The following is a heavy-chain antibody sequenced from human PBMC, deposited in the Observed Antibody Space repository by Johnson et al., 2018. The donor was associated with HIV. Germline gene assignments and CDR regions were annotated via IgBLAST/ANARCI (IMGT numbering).Heavy chain of an antibody. V-gene: IGHV3-30*04. CDR1: GFTFRSYP. CDR2: ISYDVSKK. CDR3: ARLPSGYSRDAFDI. J-gene: IGHJ3*02. D-gene: IGHD5-18*01. Sequence: QMLLVESGGGVVQPGRSLRLSCAASGFTFRSYPMHWVRQAPGKGLEWVAFISYDVSKKFYADSVKGRFTISRDNSKNTLYLQMNSLRPEDTAVYYCARLPSGYSRDAFDIWGEGTMVTVS.